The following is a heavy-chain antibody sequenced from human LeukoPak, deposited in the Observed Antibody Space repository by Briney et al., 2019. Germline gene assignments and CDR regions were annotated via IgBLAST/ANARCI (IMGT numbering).Heavy chain of an antibody. CDR3: ARQGVDTAMVSFDY. D-gene: IGHD5-18*01. Sequence: ASVKVSCKASGGTFSSYAISWVRQAPGQGLEWMGGIIPIFGTANYAQKFQGRVTITADESTSTAYMELSSLRSEDTAVYYCARQGVDTAMVSFDYWGQGTLVTVSS. J-gene: IGHJ4*02. CDR1: GGTFSSYA. V-gene: IGHV1-69*13. CDR2: IIPIFGTA.